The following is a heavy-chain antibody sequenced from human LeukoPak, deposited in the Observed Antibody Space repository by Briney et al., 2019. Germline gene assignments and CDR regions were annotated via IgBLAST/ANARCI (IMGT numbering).Heavy chain of an antibody. CDR1: GGSISSYY. Sequence: SETLSLTCTVSGGSISSYYWSWIRQPPGKGLEWIGYIYYSGSTNYNPSLTSRVTISVDTSKNQFSLKLSSVTAADTAVYYCARGYSSANWFDPWGQGTLVTVSS. J-gene: IGHJ5*02. CDR3: ARGYSSANWFDP. CDR2: IYYSGST. D-gene: IGHD6-25*01. V-gene: IGHV4-59*01.